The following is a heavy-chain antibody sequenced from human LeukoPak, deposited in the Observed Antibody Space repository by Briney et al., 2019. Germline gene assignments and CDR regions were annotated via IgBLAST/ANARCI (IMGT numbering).Heavy chain of an antibody. CDR3: ARGGGSSSWAAYFDY. CDR1: GYTFTGYY. CDR2: INPNRGAT. D-gene: IGHD6-13*01. J-gene: IGHJ4*02. V-gene: IGHV1-2*02. Sequence: ASVKVSCKASGYTFTGYYMHWVRQAPGQGLEWMGWINPNRGATNYAQKFQGRVTMTSDTSISTAYMELSRLTSDDTAVYYCARGGGSSSWAAYFDYWGQGTLVTVSS.